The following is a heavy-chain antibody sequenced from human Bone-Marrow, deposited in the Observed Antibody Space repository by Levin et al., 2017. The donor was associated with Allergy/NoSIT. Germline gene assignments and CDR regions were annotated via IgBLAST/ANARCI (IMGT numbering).Heavy chain of an antibody. CDR2: IYSGGST. V-gene: IGHV3-66*02. D-gene: IGHD3-16*01. Sequence: TGGSLRLSCAVSGFTVSNNYMSWVRQAPGKGLEWVSLIYSGGSTNYADSVKGRFTISRDKSKNTLSLQMNSLRTEDTAVYYCAGGPQRGYWGQGTLVTVSS. CDR3: AGGPQRGY. J-gene: IGHJ4*02. CDR1: GFTVSNNY.